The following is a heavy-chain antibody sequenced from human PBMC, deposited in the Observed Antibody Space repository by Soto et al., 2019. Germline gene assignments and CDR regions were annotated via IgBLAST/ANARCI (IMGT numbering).Heavy chain of an antibody. V-gene: IGHV3-23*01. CDR2: ISGGGGST. J-gene: IGHJ6*02. CDR3: TTSLGDHYYYYYGMDV. Sequence: PGGSLRLSCAASGFSFNIFAMNWVRQAPGQGLEWVSGISGGGGSTYYADSVKGRFTISRDDSKNTLYLQMNSLKTEDTAVYYYTTSLGDHYYYYYGMDVWGQGTKVTVSS. CDR1: GFSFNIFA. D-gene: IGHD3-16*01.